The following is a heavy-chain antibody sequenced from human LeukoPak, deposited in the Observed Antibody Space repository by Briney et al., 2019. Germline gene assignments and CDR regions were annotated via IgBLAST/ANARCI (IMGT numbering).Heavy chain of an antibody. CDR3: ARDQYDTWSRRGNFDS. D-gene: IGHD3-3*01. V-gene: IGHV3-21*04. J-gene: IGHJ4*02. CDR1: GFTFSIYT. Sequence: GGSLRLSCVASGFTFSIYTMSWVRQAPGKGLEWVSSITSSSSSIYSADSVKGRLTISRDNAKNSLYLQMDSLRVEDTAVFYCARDQYDTWSRRGNFDSWGQGTLVIVSS. CDR2: ITSSSSSI.